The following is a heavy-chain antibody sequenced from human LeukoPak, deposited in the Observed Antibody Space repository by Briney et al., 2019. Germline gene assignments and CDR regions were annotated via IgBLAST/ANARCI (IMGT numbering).Heavy chain of an antibody. CDR3: ARDSRADSSGYLNWFDP. Sequence: PGGSLRLSCAASGFTFSSYWMSWVRQAPGKGLEWVANIKQDGSEKYYVDSVKGRFTISRDNAKNSLYLRMNSLRAEDTAVYYCARDSRADSSGYLNWFDPWGQGTLVTVSS. CDR1: GFTFSSYW. D-gene: IGHD3-22*01. CDR2: IKQDGSEK. J-gene: IGHJ5*02. V-gene: IGHV3-7*01.